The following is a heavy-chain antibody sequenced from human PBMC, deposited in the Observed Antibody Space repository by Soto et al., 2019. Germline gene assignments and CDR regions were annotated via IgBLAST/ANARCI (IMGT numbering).Heavy chain of an antibody. CDR3: ARDLVAGNYYYYGMDV. J-gene: IGHJ6*02. Sequence: PGGSLRLSCAASGFTFSSYAMHWVRQAPGKGLEWVAVISYDGSNKYYADSVKGRFTISRDNSKNTLYLQMNSLRAEDTAVYYCARDLVAGNYYYYGMDVWGQGTTVTVSS. CDR2: ISYDGSNK. D-gene: IGHD6-19*01. CDR1: GFTFSSYA. V-gene: IGHV3-30-3*01.